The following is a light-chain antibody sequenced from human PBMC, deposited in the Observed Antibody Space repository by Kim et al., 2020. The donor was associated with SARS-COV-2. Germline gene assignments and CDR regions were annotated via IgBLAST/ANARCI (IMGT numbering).Light chain of an antibody. J-gene: IGKJ4*01. V-gene: IGKV3-15*01. CDR3: QRYNRWPLT. CDR2: DTS. CDR1: QSITSD. Sequence: EIVMTQSAATLSVSPGERATLSCRASQSITSDLAWYQHKPGESPRLLMYDTSTRATGIPASCSGSGSGTEFTLTISSLRSEDFAVYYCQRYNRWPLTFGGGTKVDIK.